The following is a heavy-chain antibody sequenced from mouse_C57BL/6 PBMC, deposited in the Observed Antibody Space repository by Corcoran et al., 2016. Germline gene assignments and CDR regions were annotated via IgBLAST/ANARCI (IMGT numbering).Heavy chain of an antibody. J-gene: IGHJ1*03. Sequence: QIQLVQSGPELKKPGETVKISCKASGYTFTTYGMSWVKQAPGKGLKWMGWINTYSGVPTYADDFKGRFAFSLETSASTAYLQTNNLKNEDTATYFCARGTTVVAEYFDVWGTGTTVTVSS. CDR3: ARGTTVVAEYFDV. CDR1: GYTFTTYG. D-gene: IGHD1-1*01. V-gene: IGHV9-3*01. CDR2: INTYSGVP.